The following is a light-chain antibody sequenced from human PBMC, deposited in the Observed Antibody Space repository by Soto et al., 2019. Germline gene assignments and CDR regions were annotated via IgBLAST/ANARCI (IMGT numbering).Light chain of an antibody. Sequence: DIHMTQSPSTLSASVGDRVTITCRASQSISSWLAWYHQKPGKAPKLLIYKASNLESGVPSRFSGSGSGTEFTLTISSLQPDDFATYYCQHYNTYSYTFGQGXKVDIK. CDR1: QSISSW. CDR3: QHYNTYSYT. V-gene: IGKV1-5*03. CDR2: KAS. J-gene: IGKJ2*01.